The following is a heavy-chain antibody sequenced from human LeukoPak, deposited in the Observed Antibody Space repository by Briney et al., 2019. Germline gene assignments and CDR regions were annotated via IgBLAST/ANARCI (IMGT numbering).Heavy chain of an antibody. CDR2: ISSSSSYI. Sequence: PGGSLRLSCAASGFTFSSYSMNWVRQAPGKGLEWVSSISSSSSYIYYADSVKGRFTISRDNAKNSLYLQMNSLRAEDKAVYYCARSPGYSGYDPFDYWGQGTLVTVSS. CDR1: GFTFSSYS. D-gene: IGHD5-12*01. V-gene: IGHV3-21*01. CDR3: ARSPGYSGYDPFDY. J-gene: IGHJ4*02.